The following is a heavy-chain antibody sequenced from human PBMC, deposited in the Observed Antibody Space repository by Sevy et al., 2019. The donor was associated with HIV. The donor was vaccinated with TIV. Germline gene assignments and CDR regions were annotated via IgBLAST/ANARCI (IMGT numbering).Heavy chain of an antibody. D-gene: IGHD2-2*01. Sequence: GGSLRLSCAASGFTFSSYSMNWVRQAPGKGLEWVSSISSSSYIYYADSVKGRFTISRDNAKNSLYLQMNSLRAEDTAVYYCARKLRVPAETLYYFDYWGQGTLVTVSS. V-gene: IGHV3-21*01. J-gene: IGHJ4*02. CDR3: ARKLRVPAETLYYFDY. CDR2: ISSSSYI. CDR1: GFTFSSYS.